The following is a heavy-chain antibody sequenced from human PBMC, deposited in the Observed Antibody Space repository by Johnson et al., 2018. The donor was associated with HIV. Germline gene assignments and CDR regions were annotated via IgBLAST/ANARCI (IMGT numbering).Heavy chain of an antibody. CDR2: IKQDGSEK. V-gene: IGHV3-7*01. CDR1: GFTFSRNW. Sequence: VLLVESGGGLVQPGGSLRLSCVASGFTFSRNWMSWVRQAPGKGLEWVANIKQDGSEKYYVDSVKGRFTISRDNAKNSLYVQMNSLRAEDTAVYYCAKGRLVGATPYDAFDIWGQGTMFTVSS. D-gene: IGHD1-26*01. CDR3: AKGRLVGATPYDAFDI. J-gene: IGHJ3*02.